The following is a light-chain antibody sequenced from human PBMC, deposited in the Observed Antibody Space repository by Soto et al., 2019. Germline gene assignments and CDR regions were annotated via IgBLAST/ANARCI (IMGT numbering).Light chain of an antibody. V-gene: IGKV3-20*01. J-gene: IGKJ2*01. CDR2: GAS. CDR3: QQYGSSPGYT. CDR1: QSVSSSY. Sequence: EIVLTPSPGTLSLSPGERATLSCRASQSVSSSYLAWYQQKPGQAPRLLIYGASSRATGIPDRFSGSGSGTDFTLTISRLEPEDFAVYYCQQYGSSPGYTFGQGPKLEIK.